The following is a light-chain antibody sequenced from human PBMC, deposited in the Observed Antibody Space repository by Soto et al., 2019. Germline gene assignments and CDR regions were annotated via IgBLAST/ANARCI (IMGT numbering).Light chain of an antibody. J-gene: IGKJ1*01. V-gene: IGKV3-20*01. CDR2: DAS. CDR3: QQYCYSPLT. Sequence: DIVLTQSPGSLSLSTGERATLSCGVCKTNKNNYLAWYQQKPGQAPRLLIYDASSRATGVPDRFSGSGSGTDFTLTISSLDPEDVAVYFCQQYCYSPLTFGQGTKVDIK. CDR1: KTNKNNY.